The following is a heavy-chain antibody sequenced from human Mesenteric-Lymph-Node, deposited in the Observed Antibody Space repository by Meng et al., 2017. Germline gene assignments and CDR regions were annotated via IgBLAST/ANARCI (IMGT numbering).Heavy chain of an antibody. V-gene: IGHV1-8*01. Sequence: QVQLVQSGAEVKNPGASVKVSCKASGYTFTSYDIHWVRQATGQGLEWMGWMNVNSGNTRYAQKFQGRVTMTWDISKSTAYMDLTNLRSDDTAVYYCARIDGIVGAKFWGQGTLVTVSS. J-gene: IGHJ4*02. CDR3: ARIDGIVGAKF. CDR1: GYTFTSYD. D-gene: IGHD1-26*01. CDR2: MNVNSGNT.